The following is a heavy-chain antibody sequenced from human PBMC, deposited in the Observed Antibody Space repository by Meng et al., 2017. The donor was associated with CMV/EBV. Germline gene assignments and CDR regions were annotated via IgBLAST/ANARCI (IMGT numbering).Heavy chain of an antibody. J-gene: IGHJ5*02. Sequence: GESLKISCAASGFTSSSYAMSWVRQAPGKGLEWVSVIYSGGSSTYYADSVKGRFTISRDNSKNTLYLQMNSLRAEDTAVYYCAKGGSSWYDPWGQGTLVTVSS. CDR3: AKGGSSWYDP. D-gene: IGHD6-13*01. V-gene: IGHV3-23*03. CDR1: GFTSSSYA. CDR2: IYSGGSST.